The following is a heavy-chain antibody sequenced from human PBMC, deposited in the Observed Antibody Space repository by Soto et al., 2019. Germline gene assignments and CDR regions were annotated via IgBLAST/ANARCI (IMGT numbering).Heavy chain of an antibody. V-gene: IGHV3-30*18. CDR3: SKEVHCGGGSCSWSEGFDY. Sequence: QVQLVESGGGVVQPGRSLRLSCAASGFIFSSYGMHWVRQAPGKGLEWVAVISYEGSHTYYADSVKGRFTITRDNSKNTLHQQMTSLRPEDTAVYYCSKEVHCGGGSCSWSEGFDYWGQGTLLTVSS. CDR2: ISYEGSHT. J-gene: IGHJ4*02. D-gene: IGHD2-15*01. CDR1: GFIFSSYG.